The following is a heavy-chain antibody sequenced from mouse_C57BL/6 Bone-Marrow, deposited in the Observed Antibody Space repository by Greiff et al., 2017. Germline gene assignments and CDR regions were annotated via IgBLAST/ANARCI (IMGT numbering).Heavy chain of an antibody. CDR3: ARVFFDY. Sequence: VQLQQSGPVLVKPGASVKMSCTASGYTFTDYYMNWVKQSPGQSLEWIGVINPYNGGTSYNQKFKGKATLTVDKSSSAAYMELSSLTSEDSAFYYCARVFFDYWGQGTTLTVSS. CDR2: INPYNGGT. V-gene: IGHV1-19*01. J-gene: IGHJ2*01. CDR1: GYTFTDYY.